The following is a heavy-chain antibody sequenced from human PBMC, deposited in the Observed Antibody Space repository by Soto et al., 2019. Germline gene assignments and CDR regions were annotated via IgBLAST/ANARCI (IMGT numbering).Heavy chain of an antibody. Sequence: SETLSLTCTVSGGSITSGGYYWDWIRQDPGKGREGIGYIFYTGTTRDNAAVQSRGSISVGSTKNHFSLKLTSGTAAETAVYYCARDPTLFGVAVQTGLDPRGPRPLLTVSS. D-gene: IGHD3-3*01. V-gene: IGHV4-31*03. CDR2: IFYTGTT. CDR3: ARDPTLFGVAVQTGLDP. CDR1: GGSITSGGYY. J-gene: IGHJ5*02.